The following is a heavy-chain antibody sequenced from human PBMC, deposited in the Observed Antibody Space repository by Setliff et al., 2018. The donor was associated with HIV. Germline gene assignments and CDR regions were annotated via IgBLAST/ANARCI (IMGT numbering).Heavy chain of an antibody. CDR3: ARGNRITIFGVARYYFDY. CDR1: GFTFSSYS. V-gene: IGHV3-21*01. CDR2: ISSSSSYI. Sequence: SGGSLRLSCAASGFTFSSYSMNWVRQAPGKGLEWVSSISSSSSYIYYADSVKGRFTISRDNAKNSLYLQMNSLRAEDTAVYYCARGNRITIFGVARYYFDYWGQGTLVTVSS. D-gene: IGHD3-3*01. J-gene: IGHJ4*02.